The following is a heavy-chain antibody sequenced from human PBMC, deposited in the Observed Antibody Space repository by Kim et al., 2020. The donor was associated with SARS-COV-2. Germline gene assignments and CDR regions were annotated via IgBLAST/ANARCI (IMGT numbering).Heavy chain of an antibody. Sequence: GGSLRLSCAASGFTFSSYAMHWVRQAPGKGLEWVAVISYDGSNKYYADSVKGRFTISRDNSKNTLYLQMNSLRAEDTAVYYCARDGSGDYENYFDYWGQGTLVTVSS. CDR2: ISYDGSNK. D-gene: IGHD4-17*01. J-gene: IGHJ4*02. V-gene: IGHV3-30*04. CDR3: ARDGSGDYENYFDY. CDR1: GFTFSSYA.